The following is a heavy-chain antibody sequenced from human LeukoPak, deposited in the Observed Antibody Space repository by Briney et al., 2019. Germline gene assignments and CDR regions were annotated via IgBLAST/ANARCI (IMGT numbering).Heavy chain of an antibody. Sequence: RASVRVSRKSSGGTFSSYAISWVRQAPGPGLEWVGGIIPIFDTANYAQKFQGRVTITADESTSTAYMEVSSMRSEDTAVYYCGRDSHYYGSGKNYWGQGTLVTVSS. J-gene: IGHJ4*02. D-gene: IGHD3-10*01. CDR1: GGTFSSYA. CDR3: GRDSHYYGSGKNY. CDR2: IIPIFDTA. V-gene: IGHV1-69*01.